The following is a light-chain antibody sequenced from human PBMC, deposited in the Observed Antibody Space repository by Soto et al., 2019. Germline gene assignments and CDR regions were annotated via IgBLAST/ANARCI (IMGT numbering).Light chain of an antibody. CDR1: QSLLHSNGYNY. V-gene: IGKV2-28*01. CDR2: LGS. CDR3: MQDLQTPYT. Sequence: DIVMTQSPLSLPVIFGEPASISCRSSQSLLHSNGYNYLDWYLQKPGQSPQLLIYLGSTRASGVPDRFSGSGSGTDFTLKISRVEAEDVGVYYCMQDLQTPYTFGQGTKLAIK. J-gene: IGKJ2*01.